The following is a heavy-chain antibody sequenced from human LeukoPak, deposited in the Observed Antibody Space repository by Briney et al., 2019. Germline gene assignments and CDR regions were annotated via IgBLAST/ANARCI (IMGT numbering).Heavy chain of an antibody. V-gene: IGHV3-30*18. CDR1: GFTFSSYG. Sequence: PGGSLRLSCAASGFTFSSYGMHWVRQAPGKGLEWVAVISYDGSNKYYADSVKGRFTISRDNSKNTLYLQMNSLRAEDTAVYYCAKDPAASDWLILYGMDVWGQGTTVTVSS. D-gene: IGHD3/OR15-3a*01. J-gene: IGHJ6*02. CDR3: AKDPAASDWLILYGMDV. CDR2: ISYDGSNK.